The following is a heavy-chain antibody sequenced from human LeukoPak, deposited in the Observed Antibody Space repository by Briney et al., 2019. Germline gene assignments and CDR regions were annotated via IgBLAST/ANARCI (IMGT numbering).Heavy chain of an antibody. D-gene: IGHD2-21*02. J-gene: IGHJ1*01. CDR1: GYTFTSYG. Sequence: ASVKVSCKASGYTFTSYGISWVRQAPGQGLEWMGWISAYNGNTNYAQKFQGRVTMTTDTSTSTAYMELRSLRSDDTAVYYCARVGGGGYCYLYFQHWGQGTLVTLSS. V-gene: IGHV1-18*01. CDR3: ARVGGGGYCYLYFQH. CDR2: ISAYNGNT.